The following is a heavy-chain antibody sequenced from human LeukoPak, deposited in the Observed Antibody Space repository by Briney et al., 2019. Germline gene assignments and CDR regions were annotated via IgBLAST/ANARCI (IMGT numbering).Heavy chain of an antibody. V-gene: IGHV3-74*01. Sequence: GGSLRLSCAASGFTFSSYWVHWVRQAPGKGLVWVSRINTDGSSTSYADSVKGRFTISRDNAKNTLYLQMNSLRAEDTAVYYCARVGDPYYDFWSGHDAFDIWGQGTMVTVSS. D-gene: IGHD3-3*01. CDR1: GFTFSSYW. CDR3: ARVGDPYYDFWSGHDAFDI. CDR2: INTDGSST. J-gene: IGHJ3*02.